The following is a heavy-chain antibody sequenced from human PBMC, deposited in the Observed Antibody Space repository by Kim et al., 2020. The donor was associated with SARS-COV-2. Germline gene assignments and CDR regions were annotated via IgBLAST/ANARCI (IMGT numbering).Heavy chain of an antibody. CDR1: GFTFSSYA. J-gene: IGHJ3*02. D-gene: IGHD2-2*01. V-gene: IGHV3-23*01. CDR2: ISALDGST. Sequence: GGSLRLSCAASGFTFSSYALSWVRQAPGKGLEWVSTISALDGSTFYADSVKGRFTISRDNSKNTLYLRMNSLRAEDTALYYCAKDSSSTWGGLDIRGQGT. CDR3: AKDSSSTWGGLDI.